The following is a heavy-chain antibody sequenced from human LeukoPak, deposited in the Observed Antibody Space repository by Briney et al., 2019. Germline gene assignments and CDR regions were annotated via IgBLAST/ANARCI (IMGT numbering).Heavy chain of an antibody. J-gene: IGHJ4*02. V-gene: IGHV3-30*02. CDR3: TNFDH. CDR2: ISYDGGED. Sequence: GGSLRLSCTASGFTFRSSGMHWVRQAPGKGLEWVALISYDGGEDYYAGSVKGRFSISRDNFRNTLYLQMSSLRAEDTAVYYCTNFDHWGQGTLVTVSS. CDR1: GFTFRSSG.